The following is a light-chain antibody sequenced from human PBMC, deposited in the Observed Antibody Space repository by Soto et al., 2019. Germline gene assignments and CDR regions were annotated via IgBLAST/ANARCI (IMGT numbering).Light chain of an antibody. Sequence: QSVLTQPASVSGSPGQSITISCTGTSSDIGSYNYVAWCRQFPGKTPKLIIYEVRNRPSGVSFRFSGSKSGNTASLTISGLQAEDEADYYCISYRGSDTSYVFGTGTKVTVL. J-gene: IGLJ1*01. CDR3: ISYRGSDTSYV. V-gene: IGLV2-14*01. CDR2: EVR. CDR1: SSDIGSYNY.